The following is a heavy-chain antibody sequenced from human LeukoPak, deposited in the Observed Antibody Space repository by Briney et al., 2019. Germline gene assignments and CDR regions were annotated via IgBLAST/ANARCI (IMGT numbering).Heavy chain of an antibody. V-gene: IGHV3-15*01. CDR2: MKSKTDGGTT. CDR3: ATDQRWELPLNY. D-gene: IGHD1-26*01. CDR1: GFTFSYAW. Sequence: GGSLRLSCAAAGFTFSYAWMSWVRQAPGKGLEWVGRMKSKTDGGTTDYAGPGKGRFTIARDDSKDTLYLQMNSLKTEDTAVYYCATDQRWELPLNYWGQGTLVTVSS. J-gene: IGHJ4*02.